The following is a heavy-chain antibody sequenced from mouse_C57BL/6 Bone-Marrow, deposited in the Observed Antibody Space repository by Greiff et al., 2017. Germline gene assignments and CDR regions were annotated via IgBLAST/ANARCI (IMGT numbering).Heavy chain of an antibody. V-gene: IGHV5-9*04. CDR1: GFTFSSYT. CDR3: SRQVTTVLATKYFDV. J-gene: IGHJ1*03. D-gene: IGHD1-1*01. CDR2: ISGGGGNT. Sequence: EVKLMESGGGLVKPGGSLKLSCAASGFTFSSYTMSWVRQTPETRLQWVAAISGGGGNTYYPASVKGRFTISRDNDKNILYLQMSSLRSEDTAVYYWSRQVTTVLATKYFDVWGTGTTVTVSA.